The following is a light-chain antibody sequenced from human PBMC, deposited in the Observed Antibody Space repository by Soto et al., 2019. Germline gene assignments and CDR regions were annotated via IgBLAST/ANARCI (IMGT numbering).Light chain of an antibody. J-gene: IGKJ3*01. Sequence: DIQMTQSPSTLSASVGDRVTITCRASQSISNCLAWYQQKPGKAPNLLIYDASSLESGVPSRFSGGGSGTFFSFTINSLQPEDIATYYCQKHDGVPLFGPGTKVEIK. CDR3: QKHDGVPL. CDR2: DAS. CDR1: QSISNC. V-gene: IGKV1-5*01.